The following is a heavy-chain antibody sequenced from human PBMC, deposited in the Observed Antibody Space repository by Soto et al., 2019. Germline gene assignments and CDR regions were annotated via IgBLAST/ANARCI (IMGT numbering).Heavy chain of an antibody. CDR2: IKFDGSFT. Sequence: EVQLVESGGGLVQPGGSLRLSCVASEFSFSDYWIHWVRQAPQKGLVWVSRIKFDGSFTSHADSVKGRFTISRDNARNTVHLQMDSLRAEYSGVYYCARGLRNYYGVDVWGQGTTVTVSS. CDR3: ARGLRNYYGVDV. D-gene: IGHD4-17*01. V-gene: IGHV3-74*01. CDR1: EFSFSDYW. J-gene: IGHJ6*02.